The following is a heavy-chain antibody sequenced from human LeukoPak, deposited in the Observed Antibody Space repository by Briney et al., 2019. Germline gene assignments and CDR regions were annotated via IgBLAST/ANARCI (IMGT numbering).Heavy chain of an antibody. D-gene: IGHD6-19*01. CDR1: GGSISSYY. Sequence: SSETLSLTCTVSGGSISSYYWSWIRQPPGKGLEWIGYIYYSGSTNYNPSLKSRVAISVDTSKNQFSLKLSSVTAADTAVYYCARIPDNSGWEIYFDYWGQGTLVTVSS. CDR2: IYYSGST. V-gene: IGHV4-59*01. CDR3: ARIPDNSGWEIYFDY. J-gene: IGHJ4*02.